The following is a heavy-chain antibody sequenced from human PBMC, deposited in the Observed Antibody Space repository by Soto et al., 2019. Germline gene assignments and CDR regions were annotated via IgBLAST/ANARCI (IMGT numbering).Heavy chain of an antibody. CDR3: ARVGYCISTSCSRFDP. J-gene: IGHJ5*02. CDR2: IYYSGST. V-gene: IGHV4-31*03. D-gene: IGHD2-2*03. Sequence: QVQLQESGPGLVKPSQTLSLTCTVSGGSISSGGYYWSWIRQHPGKGLEWIGYIYYSGSTYYNPSLKSRVTISVDTSKNQYSLKLSSVTAADTAVYYCARVGYCISTSCSRFDPWGQGTLVNVSS. CDR1: GGSISSGGYY.